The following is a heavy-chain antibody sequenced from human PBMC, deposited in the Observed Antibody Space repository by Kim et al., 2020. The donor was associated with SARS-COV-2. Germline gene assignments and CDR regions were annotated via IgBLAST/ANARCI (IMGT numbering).Heavy chain of an antibody. CDR2: ISPNSGVT. J-gene: IGHJ4*03. D-gene: IGHD3-16*01. CDR3: ASAGGGCCGRRTCSPNAYDP. Sequence: ASVKVSCKASGYTFTDSYVHWVRQAPGKRLEWMGRISPNSGVTAYAQKFQGRVTMTKDTSIDTAYIELTRLTSDDTALYYCASAGGGCCGRRTCSPNAYDPWGQGTMVTVSS. V-gene: IGHV1-2*06. CDR1: GYTFTDSY.